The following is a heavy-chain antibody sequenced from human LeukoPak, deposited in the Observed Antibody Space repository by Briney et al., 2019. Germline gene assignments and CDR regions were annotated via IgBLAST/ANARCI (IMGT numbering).Heavy chain of an antibody. CDR3: AREVGGGASGQ. CDR2: IYSDGTI. D-gene: IGHD3-16*01. Sequence: PGGSLRLSCAVSGFTVSSNYMSWVRQVPGKGLEWVSVIYSDGTISYADSVKGRFTISRDNSENTLYLQMNSLRVEDTAVYYCAREVGGGASGQWGQGTLVTVSS. V-gene: IGHV3-66*01. CDR1: GFTVSSNY. J-gene: IGHJ4*02.